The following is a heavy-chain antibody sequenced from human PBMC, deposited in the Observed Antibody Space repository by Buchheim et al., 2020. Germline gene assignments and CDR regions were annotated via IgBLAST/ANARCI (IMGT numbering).Heavy chain of an antibody. Sequence: QVQLVQSGAELKKPGASVKVSCKASGYSFTNYYIHWVRQAPGQGPEWMGKINPSVGSTNSAPKFQGRVALTKDTSTNTVYMDLHSLTSEDTAVYYCAREEYSTGLGYLDIWGQGTL. V-gene: IGHV1-46*01. J-gene: IGHJ4*02. CDR3: AREEYSTGLGYLDI. CDR2: INPSVGST. CDR1: GYSFTNYY. D-gene: IGHD2-8*02.